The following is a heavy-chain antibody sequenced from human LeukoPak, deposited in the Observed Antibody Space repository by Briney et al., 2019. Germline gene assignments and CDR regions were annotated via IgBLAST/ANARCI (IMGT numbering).Heavy chain of an antibody. Sequence: PGGSLILSCAASGFTFSTYTMDWVRQAPGKGLEWISSISSSGSYIFYADSVKGRFTISRDNAKNSLYLQMNSLRPEDTAVYYCARDANTGDAFDIWGQGTVVTVSA. CDR1: GFTFSTYT. CDR3: ARDANTGDAFDI. J-gene: IGHJ3*02. V-gene: IGHV3-21*01. D-gene: IGHD4/OR15-4a*01. CDR2: ISSSGSYI.